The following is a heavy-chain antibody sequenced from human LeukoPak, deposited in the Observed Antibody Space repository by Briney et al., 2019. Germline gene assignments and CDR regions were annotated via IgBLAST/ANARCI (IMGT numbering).Heavy chain of an antibody. D-gene: IGHD6-13*01. Sequence: SGTLSLTCTVSGGSISSSKWWSWVRQTPGKGLEWIGEISHSGSTNYNPSLKSRATISMDTSKNQFSLELPAVTAADTAVYYCARISAAAAEPWGKGTTVTISS. V-gene: IGHV4-4*02. CDR2: ISHSGST. CDR3: ARISAAAAEP. CDR1: GGSISSSKW. J-gene: IGHJ6*04.